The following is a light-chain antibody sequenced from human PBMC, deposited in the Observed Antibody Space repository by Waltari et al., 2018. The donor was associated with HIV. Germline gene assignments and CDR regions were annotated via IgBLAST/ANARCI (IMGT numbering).Light chain of an antibody. J-gene: IGKJ1*01. Sequence: DVQMTQSPPTLSASVGARVTITCRASHTIGSSLAWYQQKPGKAPKLLIYRASIIDSGVPSRFSGSGSGTEFTLTISSLQPDDVTTYYCQQYKSYFWTFGQGTKVEIK. CDR1: HTIGSS. V-gene: IGKV1-5*03. CDR2: RAS. CDR3: QQYKSYFWT.